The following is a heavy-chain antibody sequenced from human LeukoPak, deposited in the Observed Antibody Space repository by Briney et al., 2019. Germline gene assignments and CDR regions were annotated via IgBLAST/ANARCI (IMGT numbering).Heavy chain of an antibody. Sequence: ASVKVSCKASGYTFTGYYMHWVRQAPGQGLEWMGWINPNSGGTNYAQKFQGKVTMTRDTSISTAYMELSRLRSDDTAVYYCARDYYYCSGSYYPGDWGQGTLVTVSS. CDR3: ARDYYYCSGSYYPGD. D-gene: IGHD3-10*01. J-gene: IGHJ4*02. CDR2: INPNSGGT. V-gene: IGHV1-2*02. CDR1: GYTFTGYY.